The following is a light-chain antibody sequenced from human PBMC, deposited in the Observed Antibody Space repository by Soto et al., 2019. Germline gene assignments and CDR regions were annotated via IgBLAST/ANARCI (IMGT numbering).Light chain of an antibody. CDR2: AAS. CDR3: QKYNNAPRT. Sequence: DIQMTQSPSSLSASVGDTDTFTCRASQGISNYLAWYQQKPGQVPNLLIYAASTLQSGVPSRFSGSGSGTDITLTISSLRTEDVATYYCQKYNNAPRTFGQGTKVEI. V-gene: IGKV1-27*01. CDR1: QGISNY. J-gene: IGKJ1*01.